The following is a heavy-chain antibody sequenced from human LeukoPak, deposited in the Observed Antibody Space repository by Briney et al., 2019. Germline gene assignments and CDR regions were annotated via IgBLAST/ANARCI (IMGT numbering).Heavy chain of an antibody. CDR2: IYWDDDK. CDR3: ARRLVTATRAEYFQH. J-gene: IGHJ1*01. V-gene: IGHV2-5*02. D-gene: IGHD2-21*02. CDR1: GFSLSTSGVG. Sequence: SGPTLVKPTQTLTLTCTFSGFSLSTSGVGVGWVRQPPGKALEWLALIYWDDDKRYSPSLKSRLTITKDTSKNQVVLTMTNMDPVDTATYYCARRLVTATRAEYFQHWGQGTLVTVSS.